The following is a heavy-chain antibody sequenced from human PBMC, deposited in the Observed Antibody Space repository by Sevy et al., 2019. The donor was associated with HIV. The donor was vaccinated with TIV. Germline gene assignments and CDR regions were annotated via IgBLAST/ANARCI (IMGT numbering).Heavy chain of an antibody. V-gene: IGHV3-11*01. CDR1: GFTFSDYY. CDR2: ISSSGSTI. CDR3: ARERDLGYCSGGSCSYYYYGMDV. J-gene: IGHJ6*02. D-gene: IGHD2-15*01. Sequence: GGSLRLSCAASGFTFSDYYMSWIRQAPGKGLEWVSYISSSGSTIYYADSVKGRFTISRDNAKNSLYLQMNILRAEDTAVYYCARERDLGYCSGGSCSYYYYGMDVWGQGTTVTVSS.